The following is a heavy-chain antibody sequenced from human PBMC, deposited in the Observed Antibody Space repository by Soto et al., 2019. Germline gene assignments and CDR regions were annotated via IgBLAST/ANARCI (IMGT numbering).Heavy chain of an antibody. J-gene: IGHJ5*02. CDR3: AREGCSGDSCQLLDP. V-gene: IGHV3-48*01. D-gene: IGHD2-15*01. CDR2: ISSSSSTI. CDR1: GFTFSSYS. Sequence: PGGSLRLSCAASGFTFSSYSMNWVRQAPGKGLEWVSYISSSSSTIYYADSVKGRFTISRDNAKNSLYLQMNSLRAEDTAVYYCAREGCSGDSCQLLDPWGQGTLVTVSS.